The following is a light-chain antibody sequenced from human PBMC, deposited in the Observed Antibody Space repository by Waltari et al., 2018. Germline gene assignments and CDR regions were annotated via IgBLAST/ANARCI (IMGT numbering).Light chain of an antibody. CDR1: QGISID. Sequence: DIQMTQSPSSLSASVGDRVTITCRASQGISIDLAWYQQKPGKAPKPLILGASTFQFGVPSRFSGSGSGTDFTLTISGLQPDDFATYYCQKYDSAPQTFGQGTKVEIK. CDR2: GAS. CDR3: QKYDSAPQT. V-gene: IGKV1-27*01. J-gene: IGKJ1*01.